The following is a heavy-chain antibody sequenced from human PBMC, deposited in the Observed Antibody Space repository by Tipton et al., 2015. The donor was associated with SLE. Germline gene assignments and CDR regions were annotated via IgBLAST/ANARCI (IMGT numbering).Heavy chain of an antibody. CDR3: ARSADPRTQGYNIWYFDI. J-gene: IGHJ2*01. CDR1: GGSISSYY. V-gene: IGHV4-59*12. D-gene: IGHD5-24*01. CDR2: IYYTGST. Sequence: TLSLTCTVSGGSISSYYWNWIRQPPGKGLEWIGYIYYTGSTNYNPSLKSRVTISIDTSKNQFSLKLSSVTAADTAVYYCARSADPRTQGYNIWYFDIWGRGTLLTVSS.